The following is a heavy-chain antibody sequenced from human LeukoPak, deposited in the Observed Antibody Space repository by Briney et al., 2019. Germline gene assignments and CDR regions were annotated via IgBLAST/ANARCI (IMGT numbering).Heavy chain of an antibody. Sequence: GGSLRLSCAASGFTFSSYSMNWVRQAPGKGLEWVSSISSSSSYIYYADSVKGRFTISRDNAKNSLYLQMNSLRAEDTAVYYCARDISSRKSHYYDSSGYSGGHDYWGQGTLVTVSS. CDR1: GFTFSSYS. V-gene: IGHV3-21*01. CDR2: ISSSSSYI. D-gene: IGHD3-22*01. CDR3: ARDISSRKSHYYDSSGYSGGHDY. J-gene: IGHJ4*02.